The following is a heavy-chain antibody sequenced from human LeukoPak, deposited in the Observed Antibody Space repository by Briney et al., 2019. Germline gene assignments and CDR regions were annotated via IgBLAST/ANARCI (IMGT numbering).Heavy chain of an antibody. J-gene: IGHJ4*02. Sequence: SETLSLTCTVSGGSISRGGYFWSWIRQPPGKGLEWIGNIYDSGSTNYNPSLKSRLTISVDTSKNQCSLKLSSVTAADTAVYYCARQSISGSSLSYFDYWGQGTLVNVSS. V-gene: IGHV4-61*08. CDR1: GGSISRGGYF. CDR2: IYDSGST. D-gene: IGHD3-22*01. CDR3: ARQSISGSSLSYFDY.